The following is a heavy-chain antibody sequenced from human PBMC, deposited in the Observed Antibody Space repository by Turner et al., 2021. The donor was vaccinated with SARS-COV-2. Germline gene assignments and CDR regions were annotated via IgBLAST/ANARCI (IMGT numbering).Heavy chain of an antibody. V-gene: IGHV1-46*01. CDR2: INPSVGRT. D-gene: IGHD3-16*01. CDR1: GYTFSSYY. CDR3: ARVGGAFDI. Sequence: QVQLVQSGAEVKKPGASVQVSCKASGYTFSSYYLHWVRQAPGQGLEWLGRINPSVGRTAYAQRFQGRFTMTRDTSTSTLYMELSSLRSEDTAVYYCARVGGAFDIWGQGTMVIVSS. J-gene: IGHJ3*02.